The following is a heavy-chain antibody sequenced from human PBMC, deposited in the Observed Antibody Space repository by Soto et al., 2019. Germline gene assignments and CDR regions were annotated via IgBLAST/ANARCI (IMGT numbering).Heavy chain of an antibody. V-gene: IGHV3-7*03. CDR3: ARVDPAGWYFDY. CDR2: IKQDGSEK. Sequence: GGSLRLSCXASGFTFSSYWMIWVRQAPGKGLEWVANIKQDGSEKYYVDSVKGRFTISRDNAKNSLYLQMNSLRAEDTAVYYCARVDPAGWYFDYWGQGTLVTVSS. J-gene: IGHJ4*02. D-gene: IGHD1-1*01. CDR1: GFTFSSYW.